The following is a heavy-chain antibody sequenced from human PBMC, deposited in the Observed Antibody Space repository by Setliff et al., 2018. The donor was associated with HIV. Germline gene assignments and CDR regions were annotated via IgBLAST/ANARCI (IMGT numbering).Heavy chain of an antibody. V-gene: IGHV3-23*01. J-gene: IGHJ6*03. CDR3: APSGSYPPHYYYYYMDV. Sequence: GGSLRLSCAASGFTFSSYAMSWVRQAPGKGLEWVSAISGSGGSTYYADSVKGRFTISRDNSKNTLYLQMNSLRAEDTAVYYCAPSGSYPPHYYYYYMDVWGKGTTVTVSS. CDR2: ISGSGGST. CDR1: GFTFSSYA. D-gene: IGHD1-26*01.